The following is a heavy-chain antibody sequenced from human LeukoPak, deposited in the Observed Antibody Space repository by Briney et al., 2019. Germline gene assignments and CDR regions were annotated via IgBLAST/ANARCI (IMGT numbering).Heavy chain of an antibody. D-gene: IGHD6-19*01. CDR2: ISGSGGST. V-gene: IGHV3-23*01. J-gene: IGHJ4*02. Sequence: GGSLRLSCAASGFTFSSYGMHWVRQAPGKGLEWVSAISGSGGSTYYADSVKGRFTISRDNSKNTLYLQMNSLRAEDTAVYYCAKLRLYSSGLDYWGQGTLVTVSS. CDR3: AKLRLYSSGLDY. CDR1: GFTFSSYG.